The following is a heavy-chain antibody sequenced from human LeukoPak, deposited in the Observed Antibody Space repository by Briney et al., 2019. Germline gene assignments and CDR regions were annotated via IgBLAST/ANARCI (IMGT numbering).Heavy chain of an antibody. CDR3: ARDLPGSYFNWFDP. Sequence: ASVKVSCKASRYTFTSYAMNWVRQAPGQGLEWMGWINTNTGNPTYAQGFTGRFVFSLDTSVSTAYLQISSLKAEDTAVYYCARDLPGSYFNWFDPWGQGTLVTVSS. D-gene: IGHD1-26*01. CDR2: INTNTGNP. V-gene: IGHV7-4-1*02. J-gene: IGHJ5*02. CDR1: RYTFTSYA.